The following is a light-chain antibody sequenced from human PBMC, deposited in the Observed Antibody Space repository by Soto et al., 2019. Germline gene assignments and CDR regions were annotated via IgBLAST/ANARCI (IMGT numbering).Light chain of an antibody. Sequence: EIVLTQSPGTLSLSPGERATLSCRASQSVSNSYLAWYQQKPGQAPRLLIYGVSSRATGIPDRFSGSGSGTDFTLTISRLEPEDFAVYYCHLYGSSPYTFGQGTKLEI. CDR2: GVS. CDR1: QSVSNSY. CDR3: HLYGSSPYT. V-gene: IGKV3-20*01. J-gene: IGKJ2*01.